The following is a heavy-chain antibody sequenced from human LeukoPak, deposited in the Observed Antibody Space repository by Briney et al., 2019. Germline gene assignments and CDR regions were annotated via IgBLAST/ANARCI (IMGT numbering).Heavy chain of an antibody. V-gene: IGHV1-69*13. CDR3: ASSGHLGYCSSTSCYTDY. D-gene: IGHD2-2*02. CDR2: IIPIFGTA. CDR1: GGTFSSYT. J-gene: IGHJ4*02. Sequence: ASVKVSCKASGGTFSSYTISWVRQAPGQGLEWMGGIIPIFGTANYAQKFQGRVTITADDSTSTAYMELSSLRSEDTAVYYCASSGHLGYCSSTSCYTDYWGQGTLVTVSS.